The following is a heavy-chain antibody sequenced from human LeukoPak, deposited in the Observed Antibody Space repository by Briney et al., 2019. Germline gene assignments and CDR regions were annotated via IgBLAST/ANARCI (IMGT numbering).Heavy chain of an antibody. V-gene: IGHV1-3*01. CDR3: ARSLPSSWYVGDAFDI. CDR2: INAGNGNT. CDR1: GYTFTSYA. J-gene: IGHJ3*02. Sequence: ASVKVSCKASGYTFTSYAMHWVRQAPGQRPEWMGWINAGNGNTKYSQKFQGRVTITRDTSASTAYMELSSLRSEDTAVYYCARSLPSSWYVGDAFDIWGQGTMVTVSS. D-gene: IGHD6-13*01.